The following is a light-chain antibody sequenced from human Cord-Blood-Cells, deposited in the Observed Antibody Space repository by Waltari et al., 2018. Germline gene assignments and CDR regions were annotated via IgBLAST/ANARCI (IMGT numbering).Light chain of an antibody. CDR2: DAA. J-gene: IGKJ4*01. Sequence: DIQMTQSPSTLSASVGDRVTITCRASQSISSWLAWYQQKPGKAPKLLIYDAASLESGVPARCSGSGSWTEFTLTISSLQPDDFATYYCQQYNSYSLTFGGGTKVEIK. CDR1: QSISSW. V-gene: IGKV1-5*01. CDR3: QQYNSYSLT.